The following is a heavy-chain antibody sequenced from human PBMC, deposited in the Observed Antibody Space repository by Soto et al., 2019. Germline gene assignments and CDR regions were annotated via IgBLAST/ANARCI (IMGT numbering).Heavy chain of an antibody. D-gene: IGHD1-26*01. Sequence: GGSLRLSCATSGFTFSDHAMHWVRQAPGEGLEWVSGIRGDFVTTPYPDSVRGRFTISRDNSKNMLYLQMDSLRAEDTAIYYCVKEGKMGVEGFDFWGQGTLVTVSS. CDR3: VKEGKMGVEGFDF. J-gene: IGHJ4*02. CDR2: IRGDFVTT. V-gene: IGHV3-23*01. CDR1: GFTFSDHA.